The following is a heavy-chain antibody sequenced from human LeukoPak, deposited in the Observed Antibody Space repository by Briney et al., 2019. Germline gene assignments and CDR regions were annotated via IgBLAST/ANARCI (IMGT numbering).Heavy chain of an antibody. CDR1: GFTVSSNY. CDR3: ARGDNYGPGYFDY. V-gene: IGHV3-66*01. Sequence: GGSLRLSCAASGFTVSSNYMSWVRQAPGKGLEWVSVIYSDGSTYYADSVKGRFTISRDNSKNTPYLQMNSLRAEDTAVYYCARGDNYGPGYFDYWGQGTLVTVSS. CDR2: IYSDGST. J-gene: IGHJ4*02. D-gene: IGHD3-10*01.